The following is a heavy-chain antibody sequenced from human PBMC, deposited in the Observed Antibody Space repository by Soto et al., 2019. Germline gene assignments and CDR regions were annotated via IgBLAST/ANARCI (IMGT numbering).Heavy chain of an antibody. CDR2: ISGSGGST. V-gene: IGHV3-23*01. Sequence: GGSLRLSCAASGFTFSSYAMSWVHQAPGKGLEWVSAISGSGGSTYYADSVKGRFTISRDNSKNTLYLQMNSLRAEDTAVYYCAPTQGPIVLMVYAISLDYWGQGTLVTVSS. D-gene: IGHD2-8*01. CDR1: GFTFSSYA. J-gene: IGHJ4*02. CDR3: APTQGPIVLMVYAISLDY.